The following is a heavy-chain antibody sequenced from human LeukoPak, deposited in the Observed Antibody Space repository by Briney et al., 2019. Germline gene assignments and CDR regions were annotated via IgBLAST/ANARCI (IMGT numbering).Heavy chain of an antibody. CDR2: IYYSGST. Sequence: PSETLSLTCTVSGGSISSYYWSWIRQPPGKGLEWIGYIYYSGSTNYNPSLKRRVSISVDPSKNQFSLKLSCVTAADTAVYYCATLVRFSSDYFDYWGQGTLVTVSS. CDR1: GGSISSYY. D-gene: IGHD6-6*01. J-gene: IGHJ4*02. CDR3: ATLVRFSSDYFDY. V-gene: IGHV4-59*01.